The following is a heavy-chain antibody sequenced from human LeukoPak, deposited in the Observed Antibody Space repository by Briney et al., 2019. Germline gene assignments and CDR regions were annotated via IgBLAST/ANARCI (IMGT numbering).Heavy chain of an antibody. CDR3: ARDSGDYSKEYDGFDT. V-gene: IGHV1-18*01. Sequence: ASVKVSCKASGYTFTTYGISWVRQAPGQGLEWMGWISGYNGNTNYAQKLQGRVTMTTDTSTSTAYMELRSRRSDDTAVYYCARDSGDYSKEYDGFDTWGQGTMVTVSS. J-gene: IGHJ3*02. CDR1: GYTFTTYG. D-gene: IGHD4-11*01. CDR2: ISGYNGNT.